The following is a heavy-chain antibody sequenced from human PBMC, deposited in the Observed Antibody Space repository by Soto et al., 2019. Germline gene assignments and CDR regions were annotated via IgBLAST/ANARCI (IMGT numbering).Heavy chain of an antibody. J-gene: IGHJ3*02. CDR2: ISSSSSYT. D-gene: IGHD6-13*01. Sequence: GGSLRLSCAASGFTFSNYYMSWIRQAPGKGLEWVSYISSSSSYTNYADSVKGRFTISRDNAKNSLYLQMNSLRAEDTAVYYCARPYSSSYKAFEIGGQGTMVSVSS. CDR1: GFTFSNYY. V-gene: IGHV3-11*06. CDR3: ARPYSSSYKAFEI.